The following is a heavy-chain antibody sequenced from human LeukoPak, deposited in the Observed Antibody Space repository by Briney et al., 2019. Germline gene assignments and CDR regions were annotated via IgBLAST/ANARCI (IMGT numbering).Heavy chain of an antibody. V-gene: IGHV3-21*01. Sequence: GGSLRLSCAASGFTFSRFTMNWVRQAPGKGLEWVSTISGSSTYIYYADSVRGRFTISRDDAKNSLYLQMNSLRVEDTAVYYCARSCGGDCYSSHRYYFDYWGQGSLVTVSS. D-gene: IGHD2-21*02. J-gene: IGHJ4*02. CDR2: ISGSSTYI. CDR1: GFTFSRFT. CDR3: ARSCGGDCYSSHRYYFDY.